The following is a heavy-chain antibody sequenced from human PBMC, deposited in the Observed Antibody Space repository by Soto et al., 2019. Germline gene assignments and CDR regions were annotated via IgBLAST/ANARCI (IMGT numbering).Heavy chain of an antibody. CDR2: ISGSGGST. J-gene: IGHJ4*02. CDR1: GFTFSSYA. V-gene: IGHV3-23*01. D-gene: IGHD3-16*01. CDR3: AKGGGVYY. Sequence: EVQLLESGGGLVQPGGSLRLSCAASGFTFSSYAMSWVRQAPGKGLEWVSAISGSGGSTYYAGSVKGRFTISRDNAKNTVYLQMNSMRDEDTAVYYCAKGGGVYYWGQGTLVTVSS.